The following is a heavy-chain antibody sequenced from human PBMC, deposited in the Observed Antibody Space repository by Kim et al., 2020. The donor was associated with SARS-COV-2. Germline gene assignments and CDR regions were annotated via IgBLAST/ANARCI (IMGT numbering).Heavy chain of an antibody. J-gene: IGHJ4*02. CDR1: GYTFAAYY. CDR3: AREGYSSSWSHFDY. V-gene: IGHV1-2*06. CDR2: INPNGGDT. D-gene: IGHD6-13*01. Sequence: ASVKVSCKASGYTFAAYYIHWVRQAPGLGLEWMGRINPNGGDTNYAQKFQGRVTMTRDTYISTAYMELSRLRSDDTAVYYCAREGYSSSWSHFDYWGQGTLVTVSS.